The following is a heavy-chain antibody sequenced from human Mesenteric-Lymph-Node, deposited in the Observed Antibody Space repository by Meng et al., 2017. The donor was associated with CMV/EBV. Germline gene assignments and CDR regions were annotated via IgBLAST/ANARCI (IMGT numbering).Heavy chain of an antibody. CDR2: VSGRGDNT. J-gene: IGHJ4*02. Sequence: GESLKISCAASGFTFSIYAMTWVRQTPGKGLAWVSAVSGRGDNTYYADSVKGRFTISRDNAKNSLYLQMNSLRAEDTAVYYCAREWGGNSGFDYWGQGTLVTVSS. CDR3: AREWGGNSGFDY. D-gene: IGHD4-23*01. V-gene: IGHV3-23*01. CDR1: GFTFSIYA.